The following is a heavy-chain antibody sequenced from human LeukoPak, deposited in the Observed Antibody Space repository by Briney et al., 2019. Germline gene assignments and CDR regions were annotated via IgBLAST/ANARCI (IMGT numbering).Heavy chain of an antibody. J-gene: IGHJ4*02. Sequence: KPSETLSLTCTVSGGSISDYYWSWIRQPPGKGLEWIGYIYYSVTTNYNPSLKRRVTLSVDTSKNQFSLKLSSVTAADTAVYYCARSYGAEGGDDYWGQGTLVTVSS. D-gene: IGHD4-17*01. CDR1: GGSISDYY. CDR2: IYYSVTT. V-gene: IGHV4-59*08. CDR3: ARSYGAEGGDDY.